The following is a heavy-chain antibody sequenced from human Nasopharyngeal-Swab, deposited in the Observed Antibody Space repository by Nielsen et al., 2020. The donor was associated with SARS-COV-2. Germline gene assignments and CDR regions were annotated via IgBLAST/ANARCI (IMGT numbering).Heavy chain of an antibody. Sequence: GGSLRLSCAASGFTFSSYAMHWVRQAPGKGLEWVAVISYDGSNKYYADSVKGRFTISRDNSKNTLYLQMNSLRAEDTAVYYCASAYGGSYWYFDLWGRGTLVIVSS. CDR1: GFTFSSYA. CDR2: ISYDGSNK. D-gene: IGHD4-23*01. J-gene: IGHJ2*01. V-gene: IGHV3-30-3*01. CDR3: ASAYGGSYWYFDL.